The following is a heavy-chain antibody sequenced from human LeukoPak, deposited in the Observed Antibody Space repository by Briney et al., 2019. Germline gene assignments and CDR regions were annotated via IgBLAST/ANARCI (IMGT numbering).Heavy chain of an antibody. CDR2: IYTSGST. CDR3: ALGYSGSWYGHDAFDI. D-gene: IGHD6-13*01. CDR1: GGSISSYY. Sequence: PSETLSLTXTVSGGSISSYYWSWIRQPAGKGLEWIGRIYTSGSTNYNPSLKSRVTMSVDTSKNQFSLKLSSVTAADTAVYYCALGYSGSWYGHDAFDIWGQGTMVTVSP. J-gene: IGHJ3*02. V-gene: IGHV4-4*07.